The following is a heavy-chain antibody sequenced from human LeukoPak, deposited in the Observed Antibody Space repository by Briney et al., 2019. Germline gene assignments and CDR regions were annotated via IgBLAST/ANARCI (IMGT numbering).Heavy chain of an antibody. V-gene: IGHV1-69*05. CDR3: ARRGSGWYEY. CDR2: IIPIFGTA. CDR1: GGTFSSYA. D-gene: IGHD6-19*01. Sequence: GASVKVSCKASGGTFSSYAISWVRQAPGQGLEWMGRIIPIFGTANYAQKFQGRVTITTDESTSTAYMELSSLRAEDTAVYYCARRGSGWYEYWGQGTLVTVSS. J-gene: IGHJ4*02.